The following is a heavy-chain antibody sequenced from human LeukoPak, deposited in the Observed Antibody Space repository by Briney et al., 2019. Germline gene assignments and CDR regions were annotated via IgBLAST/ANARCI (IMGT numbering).Heavy chain of an antibody. CDR1: GGSFSGYY. CDR3: ARGTLDYYDSSGYSKQPLFDY. CDR2: INHSGST. J-gene: IGHJ4*02. V-gene: IGHV4-34*01. D-gene: IGHD3-22*01. Sequence: SETLSLTCAVYGGSFSGYYWSWIRQPPGKGLEWIGEINHSGSTNYNPTLKSRVTISVDTSKNQFSLKLSSVTAADTAVYYCARGTLDYYDSSGYSKQPLFDYWGQGTLVTVSS.